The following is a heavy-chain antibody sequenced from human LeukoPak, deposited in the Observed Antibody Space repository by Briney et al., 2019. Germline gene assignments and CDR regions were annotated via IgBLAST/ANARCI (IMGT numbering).Heavy chain of an antibody. Sequence: RASVKVSCKASGYTFTSYHMYWVRQAPGQGLEWMGLINPSSGSANYAQKFQGRITMTRDTSTSTVYMELSSLRSEDTAVYYCARDIVVVPAGRGFDYWAREPWSPSPQ. V-gene: IGHV1-46*01. CDR1: GYTFTSYH. D-gene: IGHD2-2*01. J-gene: IGHJ4*02. CDR2: INPSSGSA. CDR3: ARDIVVVPAGRGFDY.